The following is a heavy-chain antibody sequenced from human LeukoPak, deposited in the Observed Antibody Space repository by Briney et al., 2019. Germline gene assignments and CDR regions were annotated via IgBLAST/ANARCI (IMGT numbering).Heavy chain of an antibody. CDR2: IYSGGST. CDR1: GFTVSSNY. Sequence: PGGSLRLSCAASGFTVSSNYMSWVRQAPGKWLEWVSVIYSGGSTYYADSVKGRFTISRDNSKNTLYLQMNSLRAEDTAVYYCARDPRSLYYYGSGSLDAFDIWGQGTMVTVSS. J-gene: IGHJ3*02. V-gene: IGHV3-66*02. CDR3: ARDPRSLYYYGSGSLDAFDI. D-gene: IGHD3-10*01.